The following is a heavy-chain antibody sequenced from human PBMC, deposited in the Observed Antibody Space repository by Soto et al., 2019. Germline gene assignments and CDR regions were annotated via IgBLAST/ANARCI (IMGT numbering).Heavy chain of an antibody. CDR2: IKSKTDGGTT. J-gene: IGHJ4*02. V-gene: IGHV3-15*01. D-gene: IGHD2-15*01. CDR1: GFTFSNAW. Sequence: GGSLRLSCAASGFTFSNAWMSWVRQAPGKGLEWVGRIKSKTDGGTTDYAAPVKGRFTISRDDSKNPLYLQMNSLKTEDTAVYYCTTAYCSGGSCYRYYFDYWGQGTLVTVSS. CDR3: TTAYCSGGSCYRYYFDY.